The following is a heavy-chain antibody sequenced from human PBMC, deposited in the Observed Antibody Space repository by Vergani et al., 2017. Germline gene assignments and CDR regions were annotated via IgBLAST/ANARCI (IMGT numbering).Heavy chain of an antibody. CDR3: VRDKTDGYSGSYGAFDI. J-gene: IGHJ3*02. V-gene: IGHV3-30*04. CDR1: GFSFSRYA. D-gene: IGHD1-26*01. CDR2: RSYDGSNK. Sequence: QVQLVESGGGVVQPGRSLRLSCAASGFSFSRYALHWVRQAPGKGLEWLAVRSYDGSNKYYADSVKGRFTISRDNSKNTLYLQMNSLRGEDTAVYYCVRDKTDGYSGSYGAFDIWGQGTMVTVSS.